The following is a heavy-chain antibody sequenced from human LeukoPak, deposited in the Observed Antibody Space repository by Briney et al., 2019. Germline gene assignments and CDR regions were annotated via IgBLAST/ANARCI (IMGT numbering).Heavy chain of an antibody. V-gene: IGHV4-34*01. CDR2: INHSGST. J-gene: IGHJ6*03. CDR3: ARGGARYSYGSRYYYYYYMDV. Sequence: SETLPLTCAVYGGSFSGYYWSWIRQPPGKGLEWIGEINHSGSTNYNPSLKSRVTISVDTSKNQFSLKLSSVTAADMAVYYCARGGARYSYGSRYYYYYYMDVWGKGTTVTVSS. D-gene: IGHD5-18*01. CDR1: GGSFSGYY.